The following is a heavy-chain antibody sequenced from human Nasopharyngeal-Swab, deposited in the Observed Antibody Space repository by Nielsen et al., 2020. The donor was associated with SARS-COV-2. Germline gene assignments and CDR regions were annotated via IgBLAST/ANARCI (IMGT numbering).Heavy chain of an antibody. CDR2: ISSSGSTI. J-gene: IGHJ3*02. V-gene: IGHV3-48*03. CDR3: ARDFDAFDI. Sequence: WIRQPPGKGLEWVSYISSSGSTIYYADSVKGRFTISRDNAKNSLYLQMNSLRAEDTAVYYCARDFDAFDIWGQGTVVTVSS.